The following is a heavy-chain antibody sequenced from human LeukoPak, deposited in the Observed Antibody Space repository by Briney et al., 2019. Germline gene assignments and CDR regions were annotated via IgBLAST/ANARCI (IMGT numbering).Heavy chain of an antibody. CDR2: ISHDGSDK. CDR1: GFTFSAYA. V-gene: IGHV3-30*18. Sequence: GGSLRLSCEASGFTFSAYAMHWVRQAPGKGLEWVALISHDGSDKNYADSVKGRFTISRDNSNSTLYLQMDSLRGDDAAVYYCAKAVGSISWSFDYWGQGTLVTVSS. J-gene: IGHJ4*02. CDR3: AKAVGSISWSFDY. D-gene: IGHD6-13*01.